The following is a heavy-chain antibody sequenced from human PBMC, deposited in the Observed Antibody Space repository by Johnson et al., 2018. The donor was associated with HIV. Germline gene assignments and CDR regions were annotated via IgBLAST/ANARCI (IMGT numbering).Heavy chain of an antibody. CDR3: ARLAIDYSSGWYGLAFDI. CDR2: INWNGGST. J-gene: IGHJ3*02. CDR1: GFTFDDYA. D-gene: IGHD6-19*01. Sequence: VQLVESGGGVVRPGGSLRLSCAASGFTFDDYAMSWVRQAPGKGLEWVSGINWNGGSTGYADSVKGRFTISRDNAKNSLYLQLNSLRAEDTAVYYCARLAIDYSSGWYGLAFDIWGQGTMVTVSS. V-gene: IGHV3-20*04.